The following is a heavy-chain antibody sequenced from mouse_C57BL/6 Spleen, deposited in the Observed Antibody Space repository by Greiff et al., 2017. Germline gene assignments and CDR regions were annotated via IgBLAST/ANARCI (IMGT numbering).Heavy chain of an antibody. CDR1: GYTFTDYN. Sequence: EVQLQQSGPELVKPGASVKIPCKASGYTFTDYNMDWVKQSHGKSLEWIGDINPNNGGTIYNQKFKGKATLTVDKSSSTAYMELRSLAYEDTAVYYCARDIVGRMDYWGQGTSVTVSA. V-gene: IGHV1-18*01. CDR2: INPNNGGT. D-gene: IGHD2-14*01. J-gene: IGHJ4*01. CDR3: ARDIVGRMDY.